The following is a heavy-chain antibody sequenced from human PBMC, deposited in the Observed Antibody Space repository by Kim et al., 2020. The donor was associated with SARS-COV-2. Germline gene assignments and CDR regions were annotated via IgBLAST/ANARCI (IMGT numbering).Heavy chain of an antibody. V-gene: IGHV4-34*01. J-gene: IGHJ4*02. CDR1: GGSFSGYY. CDR2: INHSGST. Sequence: SETLSLTCAVYGGSFSGYYWSWIRQPPGKGLEWIGEINHSGSTNYNPSLKSRVTISVDTSKNQFSLKLSSVTAADTAVYYCARGRRGGSPAPFDYWGQGTLVTVSS. CDR3: ARGRRGGSPAPFDY. D-gene: IGHD2-15*01.